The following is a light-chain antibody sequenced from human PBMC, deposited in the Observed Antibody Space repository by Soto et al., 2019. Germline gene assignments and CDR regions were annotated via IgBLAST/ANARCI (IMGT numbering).Light chain of an antibody. CDR1: QNIGNR. CDR3: LQVANFPRT. V-gene: IGKV1-12*01. J-gene: IGKJ1*01. CDR2: AAS. Sequence: DIQMTQSPSPVSASIGDSVTITCRASQNIGNRLAWFQQKPGKPPKLLIEAASTLEIGVPSTFSGSGSGTEFSLTISSLGPEDLATYYCLQVANFPRTFGQGTKVDI.